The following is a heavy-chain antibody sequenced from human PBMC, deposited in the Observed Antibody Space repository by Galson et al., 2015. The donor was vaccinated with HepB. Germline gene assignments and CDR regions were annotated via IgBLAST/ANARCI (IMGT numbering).Heavy chain of an antibody. CDR3: ARDARGEMFRGYYYYYGMDV. V-gene: IGHV3-30*04. CDR2: ISYDGSNK. D-gene: IGHD3-10*01. Sequence: SLRLSCAASGFTFSSYAMHWVRQAPGKGLEWVAVISYDGSNKYYADSVKGRFTISRDNSKNTLYLQMNSLRAEDTAVYYCARDARGEMFRGYYYYYGMDVWGQGTTVTVSS. J-gene: IGHJ6*02. CDR1: GFTFSSYA.